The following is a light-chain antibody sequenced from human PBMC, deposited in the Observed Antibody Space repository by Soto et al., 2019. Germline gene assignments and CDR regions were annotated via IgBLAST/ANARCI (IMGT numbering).Light chain of an antibody. CDR2: EVS. Sequence: QSALTQPPSASGSPGQSVTISCTGTSSDVGNYVYVSWYQQHPGKAPKLMIYEVSKRPSGVPDRFSGSKSGNTASLTVSGLQAEDEADYYCSSYAGINNFYVFGTGTKLTVL. CDR3: SSYAGINNFYV. J-gene: IGLJ1*01. V-gene: IGLV2-8*01. CDR1: SSDVGNYVY.